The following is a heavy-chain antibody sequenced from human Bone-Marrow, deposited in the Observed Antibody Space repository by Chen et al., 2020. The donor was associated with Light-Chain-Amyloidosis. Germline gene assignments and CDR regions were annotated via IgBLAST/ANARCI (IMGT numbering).Heavy chain of an antibody. V-gene: IGHV3-23*04. CDR3: TRKGGYFDF. D-gene: IGHD3-10*01. CDR2: VSGSTVST. J-gene: IGHJ4*02. Sequence: EVQLVESGGGLVQPGGSLRLSCATSGFNFSSFGMSWVRQAPGKGLEWVSTVSGSTVSTYYAGAVKGRFIISRDNSKSTLYLPMNSLRAGDTSVYFCTRKGGYFDFWGQGSLVTVSS. CDR1: GFNFSSFG.